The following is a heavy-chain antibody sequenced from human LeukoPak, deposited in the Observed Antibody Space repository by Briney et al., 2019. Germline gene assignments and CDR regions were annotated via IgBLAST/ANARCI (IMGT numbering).Heavy chain of an antibody. Sequence: GESLKISCKGSGYSFTSYWIGWVRQMPGKGLEWMGIIYPGDSDTRYSPSFQGQVTISADKSISTAYLQWSSLKASATDMYYCARGLRDCSRTSCYGVNWFDPWGQGTLVTVSS. CDR2: IYPGDSDT. CDR3: ARGLRDCSRTSCYGVNWFDP. D-gene: IGHD2-2*01. J-gene: IGHJ5*02. V-gene: IGHV5-51*01. CDR1: GYSFTSYW.